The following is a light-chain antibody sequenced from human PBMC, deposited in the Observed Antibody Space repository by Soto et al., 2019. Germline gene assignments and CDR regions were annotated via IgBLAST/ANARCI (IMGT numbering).Light chain of an antibody. Sequence: QSVLTQPASVSGSPGQSITISCSGVSGDVGNYNLVSWYQQYPGKAPALLIYEDDKRPSGVSNRVSGSKSDSTASLTISGLQAEDEADYYCCLYLGGTSVFGGGTQLTVL. CDR3: CLYLGGTSV. CDR1: SGDVGNYNL. V-gene: IGLV2-23*01. CDR2: EDD. J-gene: IGLJ7*01.